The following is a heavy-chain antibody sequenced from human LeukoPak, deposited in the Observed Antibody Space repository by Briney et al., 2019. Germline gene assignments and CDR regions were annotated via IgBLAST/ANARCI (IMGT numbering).Heavy chain of an antibody. CDR3: ASLKWGSGPDY. V-gene: IGHV3-33*03. D-gene: IGHD2-15*01. J-gene: IGHJ4*02. CDR1: GFTFSSYG. CDR2: IWYDGSNK. Sequence: GGSLRLSCAASGFTFSSYGMHWVRQAPGKGLEWVAVIWYDGSNKYYADSVEGRFTISRDNAKNSLYLQMNSLRAEDTAVYYCASLKWGSGPDYWGQGTLVTVSS.